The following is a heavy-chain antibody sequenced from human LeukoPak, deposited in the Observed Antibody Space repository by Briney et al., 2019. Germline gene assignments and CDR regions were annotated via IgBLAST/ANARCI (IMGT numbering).Heavy chain of an antibody. D-gene: IGHD3-9*01. CDR2: IHYSGRF. CDR1: GDSISSSTYY. CDR3: ARAVGAFDWLPLFDF. J-gene: IGHJ4*02. Sequence: SETLSLTCTVSGDSISSSTYYWGWIRQPPGKGLEWIGSIHYSGRFYYNPSLKSRVTISVDTSKNQFYLNLSSVTAADTAVYYCARAVGAFDWLPLFDFWGQGALVTVSS. V-gene: IGHV4-39*07.